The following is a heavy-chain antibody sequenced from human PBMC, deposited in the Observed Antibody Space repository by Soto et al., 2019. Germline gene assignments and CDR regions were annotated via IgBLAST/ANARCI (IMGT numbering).Heavy chain of an antibody. CDR1: GFTFSSYV. J-gene: IGHJ6*02. Sequence: PVGSLRLSCAASGFTFSSYVMHWVRRAPGKGLEWVAVISYDGSNKYYADSVKGRFTISRDNSKHTLYLQMNSLRPEDTAVYYCAKDLEGYCTTTSCYTYFGLDVWGQGTTVTVSS. CDR3: AKDLEGYCTTTSCYTYFGLDV. V-gene: IGHV3-30*18. CDR2: ISYDGSNK. D-gene: IGHD2-2*01.